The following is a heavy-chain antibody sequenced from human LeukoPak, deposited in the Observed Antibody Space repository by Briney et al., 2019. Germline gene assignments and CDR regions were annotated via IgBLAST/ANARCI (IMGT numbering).Heavy chain of an antibody. CDR3: ARAPRCNTESCNSWFDP. CDR1: GNSFNTYG. V-gene: IGHV1-18*01. J-gene: IGHJ5*02. D-gene: IGHD2/OR15-2a*01. CDR2: INVNT. Sequence: GASVKVSCKASGNSFNTYGISWLRQAPGQGLERMGWINVNTKYARKFQGRATMTTDTSTSTAYMELRSLRSDDTAVYFCARAPRCNTESCNSWFDPWGQGTLVTVSS.